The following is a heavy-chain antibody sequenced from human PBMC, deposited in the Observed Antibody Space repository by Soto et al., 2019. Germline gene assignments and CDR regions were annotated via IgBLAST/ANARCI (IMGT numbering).Heavy chain of an antibody. CDR3: ARTRGSGHYNDYYYYMDV. J-gene: IGHJ6*03. D-gene: IGHD3-3*01. V-gene: IGHV3-23*01. CDR1: EFTFSSYG. Sequence: GGSLRLSCAASEFTFSSYGMSWVRQAPGKGLEWVSVISGSGGSTYYADSVKGRFTISRDNPENTVYLQMSSLRAEDTAVYYCARTRGSGHYNDYYYYMDVWGKGTTVTVSS. CDR2: ISGSGGST.